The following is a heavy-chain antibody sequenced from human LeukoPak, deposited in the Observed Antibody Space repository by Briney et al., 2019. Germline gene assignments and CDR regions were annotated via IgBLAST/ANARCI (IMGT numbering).Heavy chain of an antibody. D-gene: IGHD2-15*01. Sequence: GESLKISCKGSGYSFANYWIGWVRQIPGKGLEWMGIIYPSDSNTRYNPSFQGQVTISADKSISTAYLQWSSLKASDTAMYYCALNPRGYCSGGSCYIGYWGQGTLVTVSS. CDR2: IYPSDSNT. CDR3: ALNPRGYCSGGSCYIGY. V-gene: IGHV5-51*01. CDR1: GYSFANYW. J-gene: IGHJ4*02.